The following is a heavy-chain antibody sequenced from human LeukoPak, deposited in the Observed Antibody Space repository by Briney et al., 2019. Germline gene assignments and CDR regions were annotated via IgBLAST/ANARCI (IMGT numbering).Heavy chain of an antibody. CDR3: ARAAPDYSDTSGYFQDDAFDI. Sequence: QPGGSLRLSCAASGFSFSSYAMSWVRQAPGKGLEWVSVISESGGSTYYADSVKGRFTVSRDNSKNTLSLQMNSLRAEDTAVYYCARAAPDYSDTSGYFQDDAFDIWGQGTRVTVSS. CDR1: GFSFSSYA. D-gene: IGHD3-22*01. CDR2: ISESGGST. V-gene: IGHV3-23*01. J-gene: IGHJ3*02.